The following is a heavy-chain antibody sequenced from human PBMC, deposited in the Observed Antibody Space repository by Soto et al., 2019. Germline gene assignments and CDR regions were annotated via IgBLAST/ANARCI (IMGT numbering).Heavy chain of an antibody. D-gene: IGHD3-9*01. CDR2: INQFGTT. CDR1: GASLRDYY. CDR3: ARTDYFPP. Sequence: QVQLQQWGAGLLKPPATLSLTCAVSGASLRDYYWCWIRQPPGKGLAWIGEINQFGTTNYNPSLKSRVTISVDASKNQFSLMLPSVSTSDTAVYYCARTDYFPPWGQGTLVTVSA. V-gene: IGHV4-34*01. J-gene: IGHJ5*02.